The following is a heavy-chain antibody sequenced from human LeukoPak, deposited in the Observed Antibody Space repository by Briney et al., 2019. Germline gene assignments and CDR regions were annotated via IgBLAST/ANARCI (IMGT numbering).Heavy chain of an antibody. V-gene: IGHV3-33*01. CDR3: GTSGRYFGSGSFSSDYYFYNMDV. CDR2: IWYDGSEK. Sequence: PGRSLRLSCAASGFTFSNYGMHWVRQAPGKGLEWVAVIWYDGSEKYYADSVKGRFTISRDNSKNTLYLQMNSLRAEDTALYYCGTSGRYFGSGSFSSDYYFYNMDVWGKGTTVTVSS. CDR1: GFTFSNYG. J-gene: IGHJ6*03. D-gene: IGHD3-10*01.